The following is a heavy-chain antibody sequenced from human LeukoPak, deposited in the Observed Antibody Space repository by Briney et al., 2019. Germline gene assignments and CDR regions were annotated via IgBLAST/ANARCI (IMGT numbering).Heavy chain of an antibody. Sequence: QPGGSLRLSCAASGFTVSSNYMSWVRQAPGKGLEWVSVIYSGGSTYYAGSVKGRFTISRDNSKNTLYLQMNSLRAEDTAVYYCARGSVITLRPDYWGQGTLVTVSS. V-gene: IGHV3-53*01. CDR3: ARGSVITLRPDY. CDR2: IYSGGST. CDR1: GFTVSSNY. D-gene: IGHD3-22*01. J-gene: IGHJ4*02.